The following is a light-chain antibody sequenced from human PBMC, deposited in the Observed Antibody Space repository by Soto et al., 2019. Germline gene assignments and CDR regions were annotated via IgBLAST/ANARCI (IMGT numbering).Light chain of an antibody. CDR2: AAS. V-gene: IGKV1-12*01. Sequence: DIQMTQSPSSVSASVGDRVTITCRASQGIRSWLAWYQQKPGKAPKLLIYAASNLQSGVPSRFSGSGSETDFTLTISSLQPEDFATYYCQQGNSFPPTFGQGNKLEIK. CDR1: QGIRSW. CDR3: QQGNSFPPT. J-gene: IGKJ1*01.